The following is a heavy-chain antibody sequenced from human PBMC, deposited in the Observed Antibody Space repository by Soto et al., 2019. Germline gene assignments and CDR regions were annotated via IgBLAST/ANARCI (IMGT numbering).Heavy chain of an antibody. Sequence: GGSLRLSCAASGFTFDDYAMHWVRQAPGKGLEWVSGISWNSGSIGYADSVKGRFTISRDNAKNSLYLQMNSLRAEDTALYYCAKDRSFGYCSTTSCSGAFDIWGQGTMVIVSS. CDR3: AKDRSFGYCSTTSCSGAFDI. J-gene: IGHJ3*02. CDR1: GFTFDDYA. CDR2: ISWNSGSI. D-gene: IGHD2-2*01. V-gene: IGHV3-9*01.